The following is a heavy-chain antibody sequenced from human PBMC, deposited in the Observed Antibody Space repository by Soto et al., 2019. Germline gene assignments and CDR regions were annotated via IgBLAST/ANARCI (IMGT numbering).Heavy chain of an antibody. CDR1: GGSVRSHY. V-gene: IGHV4-59*02. CDR3: ASLGSGYDY. CDR2: IYYTGVT. J-gene: IGHJ4*02. D-gene: IGHD3-10*01. Sequence: QVQLQESGPGLVRPSETLSLTCTVSGGSVRSHYWSWIRQPPGKGLEWIAYIYYTGVTNFKTSLKSRLTISLDTSKTQVSLSLSSVTAADTAVYYCASLGSGYDYWGQGTLVSVTS.